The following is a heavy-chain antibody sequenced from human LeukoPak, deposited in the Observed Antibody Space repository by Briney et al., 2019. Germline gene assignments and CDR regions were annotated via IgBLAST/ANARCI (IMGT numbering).Heavy chain of an antibody. CDR1: GYTFTSYD. J-gene: IGHJ6*02. Sequence: GASVKVSCKASGYTFTSYDINWVRQATGQGLEWMGWMSPNSGNTGYAQKFQGRVTMTRNTSISTAYMELSSLRSEDTAVYYCARVWQDLAFFYYGMDVWGQGTTVTVSS. V-gene: IGHV1-8*01. CDR2: MSPNSGNT. D-gene: IGHD3-3*02. CDR3: ARVWQDLAFFYYGMDV.